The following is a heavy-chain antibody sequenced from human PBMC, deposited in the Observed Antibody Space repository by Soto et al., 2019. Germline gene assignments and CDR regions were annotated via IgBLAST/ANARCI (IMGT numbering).Heavy chain of an antibody. CDR3: ARVRYYGSGSYFYWFDP. CDR1: GGSISSYY. J-gene: IGHJ5*02. V-gene: IGHV4-59*01. Sequence: SETLSLTCTVSGGSISSYYWSWIRQPPGKGLEWIGYIYYSGSTNYNPSLKSRVTISVDTSKNQFSLKLSSVTAADTAVYYCARVRYYGSGSYFYWFDPWGQGTLVTVSS. D-gene: IGHD3-10*01. CDR2: IYYSGST.